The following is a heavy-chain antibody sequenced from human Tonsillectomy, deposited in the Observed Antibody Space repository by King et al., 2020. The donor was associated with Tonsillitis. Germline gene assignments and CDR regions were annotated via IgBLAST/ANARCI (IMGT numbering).Heavy chain of an antibody. Sequence: VQLVESGGGLVQPGGSLRLSCAASGFTISNYWMSWVRQAPGKGLEWVANIRQDGNSKYYVDSVKGRFTISRDNAKNSLYLQTNSLRVEDTAVYFCARNKLGAPPQDVFDVWGLGTLVTVSS. CDR2: IRQDGNSK. CDR1: GFTISNYW. J-gene: IGHJ3*01. D-gene: IGHD1-26*01. CDR3: ARNKLGAPPQDVFDV. V-gene: IGHV3-7*01.